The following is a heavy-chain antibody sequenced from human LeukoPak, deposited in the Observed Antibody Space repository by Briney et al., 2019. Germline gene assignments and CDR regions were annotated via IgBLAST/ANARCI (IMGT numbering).Heavy chain of an antibody. CDR1: GFPFSSYA. J-gene: IGHJ4*02. CDR3: ANPRYSSSWYYFDY. Sequence: GGSLRLSCAASGFPFSSYAMHWVRQAPGKGLEGVAVISYDGSNKYYADSVKGRFTISRDNSKNTLYLQMNSLRAEDTAVYYCANPRYSSSWYYFDYWGQGTLVTVSS. D-gene: IGHD6-13*01. V-gene: IGHV3-30-3*01. CDR2: ISYDGSNK.